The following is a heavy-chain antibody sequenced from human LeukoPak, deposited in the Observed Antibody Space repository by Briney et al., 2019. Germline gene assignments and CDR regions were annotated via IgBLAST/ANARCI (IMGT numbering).Heavy chain of an antibody. Sequence: ASVKVSCKASGYTFTGYCMHWVRQAPGQGLEWMGWINPSSGGTNYAQKFQGWVTMTRDTSISTAYMELSRLRSDDTAVYYCARSPYCGGDCYIYYFDYWGQGTLVTVSS. CDR3: ARSPYCGGDCYIYYFDY. CDR2: INPSSGGT. CDR1: GYTFTGYC. J-gene: IGHJ4*02. D-gene: IGHD2-21*02. V-gene: IGHV1-2*04.